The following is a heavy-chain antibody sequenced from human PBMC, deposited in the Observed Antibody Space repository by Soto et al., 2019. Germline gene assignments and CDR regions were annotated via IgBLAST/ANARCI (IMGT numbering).Heavy chain of an antibody. CDR2: INHSGST. V-gene: IGHV4-34*01. Sequence: SETLSLTCAVYGGSFSGYYWSWIRQPPGKGLEWIGEINHSGSTNYNPSLKSRVTISVDTSKNQFSLKLSSVTAADTAVYHCARGATMVRGVIIKWGQGTLVTVSS. J-gene: IGHJ4*02. CDR1: GGSFSGYY. D-gene: IGHD3-10*01. CDR3: ARGATMVRGVIIK.